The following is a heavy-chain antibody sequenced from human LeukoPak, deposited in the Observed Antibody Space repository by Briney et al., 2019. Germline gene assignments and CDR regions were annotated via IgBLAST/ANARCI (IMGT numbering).Heavy chain of an antibody. Sequence: PGGPLRLSCAASGFTFNSCWMSWVRQAPGKGLEWTANINEDGSEKHYVDSVEGRFTISRDNAKNSLYLQMNSLRVEDTALYYCTRGDSSSKIDYWGQGILVIVSS. CDR2: INEDGSEK. V-gene: IGHV3-7*01. J-gene: IGHJ4*02. CDR1: GFTFNSCW. D-gene: IGHD6-6*01. CDR3: TRGDSSSKIDY.